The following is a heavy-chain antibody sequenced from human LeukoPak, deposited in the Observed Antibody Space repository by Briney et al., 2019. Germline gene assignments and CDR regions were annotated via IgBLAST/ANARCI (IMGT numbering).Heavy chain of an antibody. Sequence: GSSVKVSCKASGGIFNTYAISWVRQAPGQGLEWMGGIIPILGTANYAQKFQGRVTITADKSTSTAYMELSSLRSEDTAVYYCARGLYGDKLFDYWGQGTLVTVSS. D-gene: IGHD4-17*01. CDR3: ARGLYGDKLFDY. CDR2: IIPILGTA. V-gene: IGHV1-69*06. J-gene: IGHJ4*02. CDR1: GGIFNTYA.